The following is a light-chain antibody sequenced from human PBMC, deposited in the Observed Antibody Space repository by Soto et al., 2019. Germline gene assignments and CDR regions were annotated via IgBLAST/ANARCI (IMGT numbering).Light chain of an antibody. Sequence: QSVRTQPASVSGAPGQSITLSCTGTSSDVGSYNLVSWYQQHPGKAPKLMIYEVSKRPSGVSNRFSGSKSGNTASLTISGLQAQDEADYYCCSYAGSRVVFGTGTKVTVL. CDR2: EVS. CDR3: CSYAGSRVV. V-gene: IGLV2-23*02. CDR1: SSDVGSYNL. J-gene: IGLJ1*01.